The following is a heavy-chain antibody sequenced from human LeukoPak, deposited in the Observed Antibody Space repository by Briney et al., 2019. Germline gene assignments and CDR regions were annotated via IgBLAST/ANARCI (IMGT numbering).Heavy chain of an antibody. V-gene: IGHV3-33*06. CDR2: IWSDSTNM. CDR3: TKDAQRGFDYSNSFQF. J-gene: IGHJ4*02. CDR1: GFIFTDYG. Sequence: GGSLRLSCAASGFIFTDYGFHWVRQAPGKGLEWVAAIWSDSTNMLYAQSVRGRFIIQRDDYQNTVYLEMSSLRAEDTAVYYCTKDAQRGFDYSNSFQFWGQGSLVTVPS. D-gene: IGHD4-11*01.